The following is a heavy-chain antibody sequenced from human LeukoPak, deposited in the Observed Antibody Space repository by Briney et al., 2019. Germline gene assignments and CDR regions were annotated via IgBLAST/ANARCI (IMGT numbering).Heavy chain of an antibody. Sequence: QPGRSLRLSCAASGFSFSAYGMHWVRQAPGKGLEWVAVIWNDGSNKYYEDSVKGRFTISRDNLKNTLYLQMNSLRAEDTAVYYCARVSGVTIRYWGQGTLVTVSS. V-gene: IGHV3-33*01. CDR3: ARVSGVTIRY. CDR2: IWNDGSNK. J-gene: IGHJ4*02. CDR1: GFSFSAYG. D-gene: IGHD4-17*01.